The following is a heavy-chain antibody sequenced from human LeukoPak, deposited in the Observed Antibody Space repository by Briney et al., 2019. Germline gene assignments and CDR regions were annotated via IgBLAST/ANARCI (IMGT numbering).Heavy chain of an antibody. CDR1: GYTFTNYA. Sequence: ASVKVSCKASGYTFTNYAVNWVRQAPGQRLEWMGWISAYNGNTNYAQKLQGRVTMTTDTSTSTAYMELRSLRSDDTAVYYCVRWNGSGSYYNPTFDYWGQGTLVTVSS. CDR3: VRWNGSGSYYNPTFDY. CDR2: ISAYNGNT. D-gene: IGHD3-10*01. V-gene: IGHV1-18*01. J-gene: IGHJ4*02.